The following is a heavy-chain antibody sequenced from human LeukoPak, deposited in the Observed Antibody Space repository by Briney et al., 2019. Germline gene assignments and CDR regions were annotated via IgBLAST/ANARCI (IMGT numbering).Heavy chain of an antibody. D-gene: IGHD6-13*01. CDR1: GFSISTGNW. CDR3: ARYIEAAGTGFFNY. V-gene: IGHV4-28*01. CDR2: IYYSGST. Sequence: SETLSLTCAVSGFSISTGNWWGWIRQPPGKGLEWIGYIYYSGSTYYNTSLKSRLTMPVDTPKNQFSLKLSSVTAVDTAVYYCARYIEAAGTGFFNYWGQGTLVTASS. J-gene: IGHJ4*02.